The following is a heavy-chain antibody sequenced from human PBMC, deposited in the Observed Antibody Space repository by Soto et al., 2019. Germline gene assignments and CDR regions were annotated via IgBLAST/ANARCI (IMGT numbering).Heavy chain of an antibody. CDR1: GDTFTTYD. D-gene: IGHD5-18*01. V-gene: IGHV1-8*01. Sequence: ASVKVSCKASGDTFTTYDINWVRQATGHGLEWMGWINPNSGNIGYAQRFQGRVTMTRDTAIRTAYMEVSSLRSDDTAVYYCAKEAGNSYGYYFDYWGQGTLVTVSS. J-gene: IGHJ4*02. CDR3: AKEAGNSYGYYFDY. CDR2: INPNSGNI.